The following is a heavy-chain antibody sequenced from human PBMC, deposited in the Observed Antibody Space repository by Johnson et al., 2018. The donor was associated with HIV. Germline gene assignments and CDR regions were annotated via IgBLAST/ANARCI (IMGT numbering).Heavy chain of an antibody. Sequence: VQLVESGGGFVKPGGSLRLSCAASGFTFSNAWMNWVRQAPGKGLEWIGRIKSKTDGGTTDYAAPVKGRLTIPRDDSKNTLYVQMNSLKTEDTAVYYCTTDSRYSDSSGYYYWLGRGAFDIWGQGTMVTVSS. J-gene: IGHJ3*02. D-gene: IGHD3-22*01. CDR1: GFTFSNAW. V-gene: IGHV3-15*01. CDR2: IKSKTDGGTT. CDR3: TTDSRYSDSSGYYYWLGRGAFDI.